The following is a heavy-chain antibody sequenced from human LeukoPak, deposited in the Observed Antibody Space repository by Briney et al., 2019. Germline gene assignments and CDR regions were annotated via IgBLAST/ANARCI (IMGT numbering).Heavy chain of an antibody. D-gene: IGHD1-1*01. CDR2: INHSGST. V-gene: IGHV4-34*01. Sequence: SETLSLTCAVYGASFSGYYWSWIRQPPGKGLEWIGEINHSGSTNYNPSLKSRVTISVDTSKNQFSLKLSSVTAADTAVYYCARGLGNFPPGGYWGQGTLVTVSS. J-gene: IGHJ4*02. CDR1: GASFSGYY. CDR3: ARGLGNFPPGGY.